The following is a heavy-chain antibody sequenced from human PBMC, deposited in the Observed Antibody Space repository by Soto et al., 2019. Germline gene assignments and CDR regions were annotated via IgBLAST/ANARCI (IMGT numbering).Heavy chain of an antibody. CDR1: GGSISSSSYY. J-gene: IGHJ5*02. V-gene: IGHV4-39*01. Sequence: PSETLSLTCTVSGGSISSSSYYWGWIRQPPGKGLEWIGSIYYSGSTYYNPSLKSRVTISVDTSKNQFSLKLSSVTAADTAVYYCAKVPVGRSHWFDPWGQGTLVTVSS. CDR3: AKVPVGRSHWFDP. D-gene: IGHD3-10*01. CDR2: IYYSGST.